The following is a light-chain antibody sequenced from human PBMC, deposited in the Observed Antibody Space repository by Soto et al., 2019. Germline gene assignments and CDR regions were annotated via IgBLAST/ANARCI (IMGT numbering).Light chain of an antibody. CDR2: GAS. CDR3: QQRSNWPPIT. Sequence: EIVLTQSPATLSLSPGERATLSCRASQTVSSSLAWYQRKPGQAPRLLIYGASSRATGIPARFSGSGSGTDFTLTISSLEPEDFAVYYCQQRSNWPPITVGQGTRLEIK. V-gene: IGKV3-11*01. CDR1: QTVSSS. J-gene: IGKJ5*01.